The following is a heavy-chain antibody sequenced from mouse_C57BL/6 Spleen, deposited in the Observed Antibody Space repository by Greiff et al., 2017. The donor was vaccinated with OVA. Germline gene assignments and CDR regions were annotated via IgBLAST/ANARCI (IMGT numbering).Heavy chain of an antibody. CDR2: IYPRSGNT. D-gene: IGHD1-1*01. J-gene: IGHJ2*01. CDR1: GYTFTSYG. CDR3: AREDGSSLYYFDY. V-gene: IGHV1-81*01. Sequence: VQLQQSGAELARPGASVKLSCKASGYTFTSYGISWVKQRTGQGLEWIGEIYPRSGNTYYNEKFKGKATLTADKSSSTAYMELRSLTSEDSAVYFCAREDGSSLYYFDYWGQGTTLTVSS.